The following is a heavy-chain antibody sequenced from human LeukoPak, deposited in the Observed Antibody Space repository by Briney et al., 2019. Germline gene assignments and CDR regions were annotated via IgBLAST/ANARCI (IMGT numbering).Heavy chain of an antibody. CDR1: GFSVSSNY. CDR3: ARTIVGATNDAFDI. D-gene: IGHD1-26*01. J-gene: IGHJ3*02. CDR2: LDSGTRT. V-gene: IGHV3-53*01. Sequence: GWFLRLSCVGSGFSVSSNYMSWVRQAPGKGLEWVSVLDSGTRTYYADSVKGRFTISRDNSKNTLYLQMNSLRAEDTAVYYCARTIVGATNDAFDIWGQGTMVTV.